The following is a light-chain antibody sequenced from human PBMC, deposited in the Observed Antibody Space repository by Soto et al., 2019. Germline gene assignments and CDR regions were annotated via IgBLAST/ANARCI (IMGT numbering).Light chain of an antibody. CDR1: QSISSY. CDR2: AAS. J-gene: IGKJ3*01. CDR3: HQSYSTPPP. V-gene: IGKV1-39*01. Sequence: DIQMTQSPSSLSASVGDRVTITCRASQSISSYLNWYQQKPGKAPKLLIYAASSLESGVPSRFSGSGSGKDLTLTISSLQPEDFATYYCHQSYSTPPPFGPGTKVDIK.